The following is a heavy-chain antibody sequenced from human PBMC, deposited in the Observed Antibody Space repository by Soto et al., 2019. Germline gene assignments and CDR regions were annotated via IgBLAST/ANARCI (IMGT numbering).Heavy chain of an antibody. V-gene: IGHV3-48*03. J-gene: IGHJ6*02. Sequence: PGGSLRLSCAASGFTFSSYEMNWVRQAPGKGLEWVSYISSSGSTIYYADSVKGRFTISRDNAKNSLYLQMNSLRAEDTAVYYCARESGLGGGSYSYYYYGMDVWGQGTTVTVSS. CDR2: ISSSGSTI. CDR1: GFTFSSYE. D-gene: IGHD1-26*01. CDR3: ARESGLGGGSYSYYYYGMDV.